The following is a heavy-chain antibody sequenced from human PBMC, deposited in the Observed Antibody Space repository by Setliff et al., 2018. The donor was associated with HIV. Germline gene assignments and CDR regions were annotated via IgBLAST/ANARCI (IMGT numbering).Heavy chain of an antibody. CDR1: GGSFSGYY. V-gene: IGHV4-34*01. CDR3: ARSGRGRFGELFYFDY. D-gene: IGHD3-10*01. J-gene: IGHJ4*02. CDR2: INHSGST. Sequence: SETLSLTCGVYGGSFSGYYWNWIRQPPGKGLEWIGEINHSGSTNYNPSLKSRVTISVDLSKNQFSLNLNSVTAADTAVYYCARSGRGRFGELFYFDYWGQGTLVTVSS.